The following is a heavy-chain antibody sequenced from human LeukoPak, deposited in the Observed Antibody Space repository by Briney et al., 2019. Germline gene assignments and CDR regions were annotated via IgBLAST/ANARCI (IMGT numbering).Heavy chain of an antibody. V-gene: IGHV1-18*01. CDR2: ISAYNGHT. CDR3: ARGPGSGLHRLDS. CDR1: GYTFTSYG. D-gene: IGHD5-24*01. J-gene: IGHJ4*02. Sequence: ASVKVSCKASGYTFTSYGITWVRQAPGQGLEWMGWISAYNGHTNYAQKFQGRVTMTTDTSTSTAYMELRSLRSDDTALYYCARGPGSGLHRLDSWGQGTLVTVSS.